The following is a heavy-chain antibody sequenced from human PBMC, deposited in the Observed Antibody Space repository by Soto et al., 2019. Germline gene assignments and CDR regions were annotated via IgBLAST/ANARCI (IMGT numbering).Heavy chain of an antibody. CDR3: ARDGRIMGWPSYLTYYGMDV. D-gene: IGHD2-8*01. CDR1: GGYISSYY. Sequence: SETLSLTCTVSGGYISSYYWSWIRQPPGKGLEWIGYIYYSGSTNYNPSLKSRVTISVDTSKNQFSLKLSSVTAADTAVYYCARDGRIMGWPSYLTYYGMDVWGQGTTVTVSS. J-gene: IGHJ6*02. CDR2: IYYSGST. V-gene: IGHV4-59*01.